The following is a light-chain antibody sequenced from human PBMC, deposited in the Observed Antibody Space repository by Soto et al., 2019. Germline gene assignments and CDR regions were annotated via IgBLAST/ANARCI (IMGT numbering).Light chain of an antibody. V-gene: IGKV1-8*01. J-gene: IGKJ3*01. Sequence: AIRMTQSPSSFSASTGDRVTITCRASQGISSYLAWYQQKPGKAPKLLIYAASTLQSGVPSRFSGSGSRTDFTLTIDCLQSEDFATYHCQQYDSYPLTFGPGTKVDI. CDR3: QQYDSYPLT. CDR2: AAS. CDR1: QGISSY.